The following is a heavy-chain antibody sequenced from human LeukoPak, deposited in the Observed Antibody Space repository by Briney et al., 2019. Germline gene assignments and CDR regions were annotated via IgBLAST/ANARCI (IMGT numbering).Heavy chain of an antibody. D-gene: IGHD3-10*01. Sequence: GGSLRLSCAASGFTFSSYAMHWVRQAPGKGLEWVAVISYDGSNKYYADSVKGRFTISRDNSKNTLYLQMNSLRAEDTAVYYCARDRLLWFGELSNWGQGTLVTVSS. V-gene: IGHV3-30-3*01. CDR3: ARDRLLWFGELSN. CDR1: GFTFSSYA. J-gene: IGHJ1*01. CDR2: ISYDGSNK.